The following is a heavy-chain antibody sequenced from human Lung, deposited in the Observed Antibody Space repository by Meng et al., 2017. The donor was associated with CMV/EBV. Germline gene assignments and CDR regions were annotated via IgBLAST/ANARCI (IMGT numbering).Heavy chain of an antibody. V-gene: IGHV1-18*01. CDR3: AREGGGLPPDY. CDR1: GYSCNTYA. CDR2: VRAYNGTT. J-gene: IGHJ4*02. Sequence: SCKASGYSCNTYAIAWVRPAPGQGLEWMGWVRAYNGTTNYAQILQDSVTMTTDTSTNTAYMALRSLRSDDTAKYYCAREGGGLPPDYWGQGTLVTVSS. D-gene: IGHD4-23*01.